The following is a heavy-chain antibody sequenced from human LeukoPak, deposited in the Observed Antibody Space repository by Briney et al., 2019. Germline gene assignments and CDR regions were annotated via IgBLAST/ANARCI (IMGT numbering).Heavy chain of an antibody. CDR2: IGGSGGRT. V-gene: IGHV3-23*01. J-gene: IGHJ6*02. CDR3: AKEISAAYYNYYGMDV. CDR1: GFTFSSYA. Sequence: GGSLRLSCAASGFTFSSYAMAWVRQALGKGLEWVSVIGGSGGRTHYADSVKGRLTISRDNSKNTLYLQMNSLRAEDTAVYYCAKEISAAYYNYYGMDVWGQGTTVTVSS. D-gene: IGHD2-15*01.